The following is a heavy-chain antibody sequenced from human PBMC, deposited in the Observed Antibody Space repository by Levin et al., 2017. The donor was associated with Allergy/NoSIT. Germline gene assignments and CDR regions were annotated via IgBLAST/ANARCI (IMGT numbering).Heavy chain of an antibody. J-gene: IGHJ4*02. Sequence: GGSLRLSCAASGFTFSSYAMHWVRQAPGKGLEWVAVISYDGSNKYYADSVKGRFTISRDNSKNTLYLQMNSLRAEDTAVYYCATSNGRYCGGDCLFDYWGQGTLVTVSS. D-gene: IGHD2-21*02. CDR1: GFTFSSYA. V-gene: IGHV3-30-3*01. CDR2: ISYDGSNK. CDR3: ATSNGRYCGGDCLFDY.